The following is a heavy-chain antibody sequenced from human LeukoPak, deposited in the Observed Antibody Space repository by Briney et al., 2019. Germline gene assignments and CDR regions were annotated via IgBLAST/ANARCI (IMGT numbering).Heavy chain of an antibody. J-gene: IGHJ4*02. CDR1: GGSISSSSYY. Sequence: SETLSLTCTVSGGSISSSSYYWGWIRQPPGKGLEWIGSIYHSGSTNYNPSLKSRVTISVDKSKNQFSLKLSSVTAADTAVYYCAKGLPGFGDLLDVWNYWGQGILVTVSS. CDR2: IYHSGST. CDR3: AKGLPGFGDLLDVWNY. V-gene: IGHV4-39*07. D-gene: IGHD3-10*01.